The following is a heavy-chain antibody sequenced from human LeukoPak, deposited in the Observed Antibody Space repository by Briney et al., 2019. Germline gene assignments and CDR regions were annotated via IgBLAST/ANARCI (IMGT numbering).Heavy chain of an antibody. CDR3: AKGGNCSGGSCYLSIDY. CDR1: GFTFSSYG. J-gene: IGHJ4*02. V-gene: IGHV3-33*06. Sequence: PGGSLRLSCAASGFTFSSYGMHWVRQAPGKGLEWVAVIWYDGSNKYYADSVKGRFTISRDNSKNTLYLQMNSLRAEDMAVYYCAKGGNCSGGSCYLSIDYWGQGTLVTVSS. CDR2: IWYDGSNK. D-gene: IGHD2-15*01.